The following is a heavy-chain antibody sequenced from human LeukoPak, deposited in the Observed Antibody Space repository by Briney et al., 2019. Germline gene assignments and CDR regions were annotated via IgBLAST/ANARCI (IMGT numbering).Heavy chain of an antibody. V-gene: IGHV4-39*01. CDR2: IYYSGST. Sequence: PSETLSLTCTVSGGSISSSSYYWGWIRQHPGKVLEWIGSIYYSGSTYYNPSLKSRVTISVDTSKNQFSLKLSSVTAADTAVYYCARAIRDGYNNNYYFDYWGQGTLVTVSS. CDR3: ARAIRDGYNNNYYFDY. D-gene: IGHD5-24*01. J-gene: IGHJ4*02. CDR1: GGSISSSSYY.